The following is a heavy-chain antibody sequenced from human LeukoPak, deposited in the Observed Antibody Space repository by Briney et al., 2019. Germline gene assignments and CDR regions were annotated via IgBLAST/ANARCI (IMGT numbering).Heavy chain of an antibody. CDR1: GFTFSSYA. J-gene: IGHJ6*03. D-gene: IGHD4-11*01. Sequence: GGSLRLSCAASGFTFSSYAMSWVRQAPGKGLEWVSAISGSGGSTYYADSVKGRFTISRDNSKNMLYLQMNSLRAEDTAVYYCAKGDSNYNYYYYMDVWGKGTTVTVSS. CDR3: AKGDSNYNYYYYMDV. V-gene: IGHV3-23*01. CDR2: ISGSGGST.